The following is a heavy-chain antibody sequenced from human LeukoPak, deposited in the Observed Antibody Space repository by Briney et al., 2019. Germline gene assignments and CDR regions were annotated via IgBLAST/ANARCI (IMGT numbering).Heavy chain of an antibody. CDR3: ARGYSSSWFDDGVSLNWFDP. V-gene: IGHV4-59*01. J-gene: IGHJ5*02. CDR1: GGSISSYY. D-gene: IGHD6-13*01. CDR2: IYYSGST. Sequence: SETLSLTCTVSGGSISSYYRSWIRQPPGKGLEWIGYIYYSGSTNYNPSLKSRVTISVDTSKNQFSLKLSSVTAADTAVYYCARGYSSSWFDDGVSLNWFDPWGQGTLVTVSS.